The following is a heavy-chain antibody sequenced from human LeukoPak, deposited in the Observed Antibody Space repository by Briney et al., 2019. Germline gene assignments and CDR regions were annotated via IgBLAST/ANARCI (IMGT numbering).Heavy chain of an antibody. V-gene: IGHV4-39*07. J-gene: IGHJ3*02. CDR2: MYYSGKT. D-gene: IGHD6-13*01. CDR3: ARRFGYSSSWYTYDAFDI. Sequence: PSETLSLTCTVSGGSIDSSRYHWGWIRQPPGKGLEWIGSMYYSGKTYYNPSLKSRVTISVDTSKNQFSLKLSSVTAADTAVYYCARRFGYSSSWYTYDAFDIWGQGTMVTVSS. CDR1: GGSIDSSRYH.